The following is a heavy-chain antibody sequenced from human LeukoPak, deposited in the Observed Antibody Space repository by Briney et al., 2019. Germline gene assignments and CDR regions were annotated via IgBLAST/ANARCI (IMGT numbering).Heavy chain of an antibody. CDR2: ISAYNGNT. J-gene: IGHJ4*02. Sequence: ASVKVSCKASGYTFTSYYMHWVRQAPGQGLEWMGWISAYNGNTNYAQKLQGRVTMTTDTSTSTAYMELRSLRSDDTAVYYCAMEEDCTNGVCYGFLGYWGQGTLVTVSS. CDR3: AMEEDCTNGVCYGFLGY. D-gene: IGHD2-8*01. V-gene: IGHV1-18*04. CDR1: GYTFTSYY.